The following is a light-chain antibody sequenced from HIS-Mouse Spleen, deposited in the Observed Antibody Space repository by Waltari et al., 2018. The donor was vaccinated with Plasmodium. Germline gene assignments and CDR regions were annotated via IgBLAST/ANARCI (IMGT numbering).Light chain of an antibody. J-gene: IGLJ3*02. Sequence: QSALTQPPSASGSPGQSVTISCTGTSSDVGGYTYVSWYQQHPGKAPKLMIYEVSKRPSGVPDRFSGSSSGTMATLTISGAQVEDEADYYCYSTDSSGNHRVFGGGTKLTVL. CDR3: YSTDSSGNHRV. CDR2: EVS. V-gene: IGLV2-8*01. CDR1: SSDVGGYTY.